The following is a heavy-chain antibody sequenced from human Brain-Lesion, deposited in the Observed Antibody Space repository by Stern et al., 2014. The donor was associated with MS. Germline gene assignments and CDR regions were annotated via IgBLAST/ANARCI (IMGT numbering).Heavy chain of an antibody. CDR2: IFPRDSNT. CDR3: GRPPATPSGYDRFDY. CDR1: GYLFDDYW. V-gene: IGHV5-51*03. J-gene: IGHJ4*02. Sequence: EVQLVESGAEVKKPGESLKISCEASGYLFDDYWIGWVRQMSGRGLELVAIIFPRDSNTRYSPSVQGQVTLSADKSISPAYLLGGSLRAWAPAMYSCGRPPATPSGYDRFDYWGQGALVTVSS. D-gene: IGHD5-12*01.